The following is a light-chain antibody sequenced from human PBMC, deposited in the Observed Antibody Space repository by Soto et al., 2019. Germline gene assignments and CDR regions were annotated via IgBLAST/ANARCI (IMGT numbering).Light chain of an antibody. Sequence: ETVMTQSPATLSVSPGERATLSCRASQSVSSDLAWYQQKPGQAPRLLIYGASTRATGIPARFSGGGSGTEFTLTISSLQYEDFAVYYCQQYNDWPPKTFGQGTKV. V-gene: IGKV3-15*01. CDR3: QQYNDWPPKT. J-gene: IGKJ1*01. CDR2: GAS. CDR1: QSVSSD.